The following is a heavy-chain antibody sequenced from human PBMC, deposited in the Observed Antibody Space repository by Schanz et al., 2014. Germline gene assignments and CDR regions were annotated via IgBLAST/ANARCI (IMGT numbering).Heavy chain of an antibody. CDR3: ARGTSTGAFDI. V-gene: IGHV1-69*04. J-gene: IGHJ3*02. Sequence: QVQLVQSGAEEKKPGSSVKVSCKASGGTFSSSTLNWVRQAPGQGLEWMGRIIPILDKTNYAQKFQGIVTNTSNTSASTVFIELSSLRTEDSAGDFCARGTSTGAFDIWGQGTMVTVSS. CDR2: IIPILDKT. D-gene: IGHD3-16*01. CDR1: GGTFSSST.